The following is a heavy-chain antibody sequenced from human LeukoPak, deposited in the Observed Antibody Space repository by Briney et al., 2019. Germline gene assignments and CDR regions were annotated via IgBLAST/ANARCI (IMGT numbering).Heavy chain of an antibody. CDR2: IKQDGSEK. Sequence: GGSLRLSCAASGFTFSSYWMSWVRQAPGKGLEWVANIKQDGSEKYYVDSVKGRFTISRDSAKNSLYLQMNSLRAEDTAVYYCARNTRSWYDYYYYYMDVWGKGTTVTVSS. V-gene: IGHV3-7*01. D-gene: IGHD2-15*01. CDR1: GFTFSSYW. CDR3: ARNTRSWYDYYYYYMDV. J-gene: IGHJ6*03.